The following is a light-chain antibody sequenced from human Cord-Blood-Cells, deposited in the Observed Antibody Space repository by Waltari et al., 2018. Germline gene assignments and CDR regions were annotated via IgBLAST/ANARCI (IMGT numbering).Light chain of an antibody. V-gene: IGLV2-23*01. CDR3: CSYAGSSTSWV. J-gene: IGLJ3*02. CDR2: EGS. CDR1: SSDVGSYHL. Sequence: QSALTQPASVSGSPGQSITISCTGTSSDVGSYHLVSWYQQHPGKAPKLMIYEGSKRPPGVSNRFSGSKSGNTASLTISGLQAEDEADYYCCSYAGSSTSWVFGGGTKLTVL.